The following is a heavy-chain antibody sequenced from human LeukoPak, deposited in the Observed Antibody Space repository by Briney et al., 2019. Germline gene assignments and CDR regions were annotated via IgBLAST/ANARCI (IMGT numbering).Heavy chain of an antibody. Sequence: GGSLRLSCAASGFTFSSYDMHWVRQATGKGLEWVSAIGTAGDTYYPGSVKGRFTISRENAKNSLYLQMNSLRAGDTAVYYCAREGIAVAGTNGMDVWGQGPTVTVSS. CDR2: IGTAGDT. D-gene: IGHD6-19*01. J-gene: IGHJ6*02. V-gene: IGHV3-13*01. CDR3: AREGIAVAGTNGMDV. CDR1: GFTFSSYD.